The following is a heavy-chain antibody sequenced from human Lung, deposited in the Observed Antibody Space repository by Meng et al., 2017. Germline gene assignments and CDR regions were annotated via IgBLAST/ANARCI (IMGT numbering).Heavy chain of an antibody. CDR1: GGVFHDYY. CDR3: ARGPTTMAHDFDY. CDR2: INHSGST. J-gene: IGHJ4*02. D-gene: IGHD4-11*01. V-gene: IGHV4-34*01. Sequence: GAVLLRALAPLSLTLVCPGGVFHDYYWSWLRQPPGKGLEWIGEINHSGSTNYNPSLESRATISVDTSQNNLSLKLSSVTAADSAVYYCARGPTTMAHDFDYWGQGTLVTVSS.